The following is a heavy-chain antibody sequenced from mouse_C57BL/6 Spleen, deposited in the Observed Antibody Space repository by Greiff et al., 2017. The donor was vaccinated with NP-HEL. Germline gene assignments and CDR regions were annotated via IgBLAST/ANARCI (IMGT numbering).Heavy chain of an antibody. CDR3: ASPTAHHYAMDY. D-gene: IGHD3-2*02. CDR1: GYTFTSYW. V-gene: IGHV1-50*01. Sequence: QVQLQQPGAELVKPGASVKLSCKASGYTFTSYWMQWVKQRPGQGLEWIGEIDPSDSYTNYNQKFKGKATLTVDTSSSTAYMQLSSLTSEDSAVYYCASPTAHHYAMDYWGQGTSVTVSS. CDR2: IDPSDSYT. J-gene: IGHJ4*01.